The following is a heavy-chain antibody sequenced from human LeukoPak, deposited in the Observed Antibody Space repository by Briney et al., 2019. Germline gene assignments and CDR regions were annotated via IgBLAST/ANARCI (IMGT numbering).Heavy chain of an antibody. Sequence: SVKVSCKASGGTFSSYAISWVRQAPGQGLEWMGGIIPIVGIANYAQKFQGRVTITADKSTSTAYMELSSLRSEDTAVYYCARSDHDYVWGSPPHDAFDIWGQGTMVTVSS. V-gene: IGHV1-69*10. CDR1: GGTFSSYA. CDR3: ARSDHDYVWGSPPHDAFDI. CDR2: IIPIVGIA. J-gene: IGHJ3*02. D-gene: IGHD3-16*01.